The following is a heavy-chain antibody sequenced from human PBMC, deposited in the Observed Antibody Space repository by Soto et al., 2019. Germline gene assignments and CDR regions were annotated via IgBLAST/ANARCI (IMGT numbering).Heavy chain of an antibody. CDR3: AGFLGGDLLWRAFDI. D-gene: IGHD3-10*01. CDR1: GGTFSSYT. J-gene: IGHJ3*02. CDR2: IIPILGIA. Sequence: QFQLVQSGAEVKKPGSSVKVSCKASGGTFSSYTISWVRQDPGQGLEWMGRIIPILGIADYAKKFQGRVTITADKYTRTDYMELSSLRSEDTAVYYCAGFLGGDLLWRAFDIWGQGTMVTVSS. V-gene: IGHV1-69*02.